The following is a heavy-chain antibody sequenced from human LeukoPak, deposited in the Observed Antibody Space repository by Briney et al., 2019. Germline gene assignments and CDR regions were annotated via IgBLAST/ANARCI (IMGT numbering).Heavy chain of an antibody. CDR2: ISSNGGST. CDR3: VKDAVPAAMHGNWFDP. V-gene: IGHV3-64D*06. Sequence: GGSLRLSCSASGFTFSSYAMHWVRQAPGKGLEYVSAISSNGGSTYYADSVKGRFTIPRDNSKNTLYLQMSSLRAEDTAVYYCVKDAVPAAMHGNWFDPWGQGTLVTVSS. J-gene: IGHJ5*02. D-gene: IGHD2-2*01. CDR1: GFTFSSYA.